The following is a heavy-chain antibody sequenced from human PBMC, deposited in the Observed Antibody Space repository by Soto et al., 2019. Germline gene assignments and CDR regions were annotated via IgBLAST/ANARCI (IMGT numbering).Heavy chain of an antibody. D-gene: IGHD6-13*01. Sequence: QVLLVQSSAEVKKPGSSVKVSCKASGGTFTSTAFSWVRQAPGQGLEWMGGIIPVLGTPNYAQKFQARLTVTADASTTTAHMELSSLRSDDTAVYYCASSAGLDHLLNYSGLNVWGQGTTVTVSS. V-gene: IGHV1-69*01. CDR2: IIPVLGTP. CDR3: ASSAGLDHLLNYSGLNV. J-gene: IGHJ6*02. CDR1: GGTFTSTA.